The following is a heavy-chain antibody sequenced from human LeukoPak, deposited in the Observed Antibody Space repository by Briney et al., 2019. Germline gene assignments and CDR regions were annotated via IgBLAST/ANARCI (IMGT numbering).Heavy chain of an antibody. V-gene: IGHV7-4-1*02. CDR1: GYTFTTYA. CDR3: ARDMGSLKIQTPPDAFDI. J-gene: IGHJ3*02. Sequence: GASVKISCKASGYTFTTYAMNWVRQAPGQGLEWMGWINTNTGSPTYAQGFTGQFVFSLDTSVSTAYLQISSLKAEDTAVYYCARDMGSLKIQTPPDAFDIWGQGTMVTVSS. D-gene: IGHD5-18*01. CDR2: INTNTGSP.